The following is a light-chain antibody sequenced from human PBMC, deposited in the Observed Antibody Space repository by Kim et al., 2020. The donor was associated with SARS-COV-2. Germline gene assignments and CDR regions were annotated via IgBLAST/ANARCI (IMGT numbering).Light chain of an antibody. CDR2: GAS. V-gene: IGKV3-20*01. J-gene: IGKJ1*01. Sequence: SPGETATLSCRASQSVSSSSLAWYQQKPGQAPRVLIYGASSRATGIPDRFSGSGSGTDFTLTISGLEPEDFAVYYCQQYGSSPRTFGQGTKVDIK. CDR1: QSVSSSS. CDR3: QQYGSSPRT.